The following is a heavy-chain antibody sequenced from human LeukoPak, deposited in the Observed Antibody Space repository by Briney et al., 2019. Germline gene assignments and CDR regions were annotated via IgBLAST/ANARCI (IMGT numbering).Heavy chain of an antibody. J-gene: IGHJ4*02. Sequence: GGSLRLSCAASGFNLRSYSMTWVRQAPGKGLEWVAFIRYDGSNKYYADSVKGRFTISRDNSKNTLYLQMNSLRAEDTAVYYCAKDLYRYFDWLLSPAFDYWGQGTLVTVSS. CDR1: GFNLRSYS. V-gene: IGHV3-30*02. D-gene: IGHD3-9*01. CDR2: IRYDGSNK. CDR3: AKDLYRYFDWLLSPAFDY.